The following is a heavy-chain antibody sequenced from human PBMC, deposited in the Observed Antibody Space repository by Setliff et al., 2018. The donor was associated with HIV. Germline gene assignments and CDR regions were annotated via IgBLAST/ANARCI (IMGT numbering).Heavy chain of an antibody. CDR1: GYSFTTYF. CDR2: VDPEDGET. J-gene: IGHJ4*02. V-gene: IGHV1-69-2*01. CDR3: GTVRIAVPDDFDF. Sequence: ASVKVSCKASGYSFTTYFMHWVRQAPGKGLEWMGRVDPEDGETIYAERFRGRISLTVDKSTGTAYMELNRLRSEDTAVYYCGTVRIAVPDDFDFWGQGIQVTVSS. D-gene: IGHD6-19*01.